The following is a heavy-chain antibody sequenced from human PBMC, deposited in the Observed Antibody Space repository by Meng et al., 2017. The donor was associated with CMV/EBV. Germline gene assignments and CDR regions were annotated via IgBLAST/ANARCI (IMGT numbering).Heavy chain of an antibody. J-gene: IGHJ6*02. CDR2: INHSGST. Sequence: SETLSLTCTVSGGSISSYYWSWIRQPPGKGLEWIGEINHSGSTNYNPSLKSRVTISVDTSKNQFSLKLSSVTAADTAVYYCARGGRDVLRFLEWLPGRYGMDVWGQGTTVTVSS. CDR1: GGSISSYY. D-gene: IGHD3-3*01. V-gene: IGHV4-34*01. CDR3: ARGGRDVLRFLEWLPGRYGMDV.